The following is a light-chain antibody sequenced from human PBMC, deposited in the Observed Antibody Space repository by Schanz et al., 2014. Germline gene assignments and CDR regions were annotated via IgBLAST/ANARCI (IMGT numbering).Light chain of an antibody. J-gene: IGKJ1*01. CDR3: QQYVESPGT. V-gene: IGKV3-20*01. CDR2: GAS. Sequence: EIVLTQSPGTLSLSPGERATLSCRASQSVSSTYLAWYQQKPGQAPRLLIYGASSRATGIPDRFSGSGSGTHFTLTINRLEAEDFAVYYCQQYVESPGTFGQGTRLEI. CDR1: QSVSSTY.